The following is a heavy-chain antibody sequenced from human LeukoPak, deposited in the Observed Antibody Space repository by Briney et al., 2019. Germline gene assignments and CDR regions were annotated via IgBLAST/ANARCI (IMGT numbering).Heavy chain of an antibody. J-gene: IGHJ2*01. V-gene: IGHV4-59*08. CDR1: GGSISSYY. Sequence: SETLSLTCAGSGGSISSYYWSWIRQPPGKGLEWIWYIYYSGNTNYNPSLKSRVTISVDMSKNQFSLHLSSVTDADTAVYYCASRGSIWFYGYFDLWGRGTLVTVSS. CDR2: IYYSGNT. D-gene: IGHD6-13*01. CDR3: ASRGSIWFYGYFDL.